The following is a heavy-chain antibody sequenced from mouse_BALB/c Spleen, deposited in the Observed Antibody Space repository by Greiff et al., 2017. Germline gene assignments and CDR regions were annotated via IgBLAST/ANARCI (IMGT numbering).Heavy chain of an antibody. CDR1: GFTFNTYA. CDR2: IRSKSNNYAT. J-gene: IGHJ2*01. CDR3: VRYDFDY. Sequence: EVMLVESGGGLVQPKGSLKLSCAASGFTFNTYAMNWVRQAPGKGLEWVARIRSKSNNYATYYADSVKDRFTISRDDSQSMLYLQMNNLKTEDTAMYYCVRYDFDYWGQGTTLTVSS. V-gene: IGHV10-1*02. D-gene: IGHD2-3*01.